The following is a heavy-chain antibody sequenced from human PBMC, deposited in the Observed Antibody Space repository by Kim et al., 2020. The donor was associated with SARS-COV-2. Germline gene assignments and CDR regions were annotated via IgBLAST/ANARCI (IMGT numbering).Heavy chain of an antibody. J-gene: IGHJ6*02. Sequence: GGSLRLSCAASGFTFSNAWMRWVRQAPGKGLEWVGRIKSKTDGGTTDYAAPVKGRFTISRDDSKNTLYLQMNSLKTEDTAVYYCTTRFTDYYYGMDVWGQGTTVTVSS. CDR3: TTRFTDYYYGMDV. V-gene: IGHV3-15*01. CDR1: GFTFSNAW. D-gene: IGHD2-8*02. CDR2: IKSKTDGGTT.